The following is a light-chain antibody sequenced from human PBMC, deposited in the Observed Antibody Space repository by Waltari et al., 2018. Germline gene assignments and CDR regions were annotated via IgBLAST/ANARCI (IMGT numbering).Light chain of an antibody. Sequence: IVLTQSPGTLSLSQGERATLSCRASQSVSSNYLAWYQQRPGQAPRLLIHGSSSRATGIPDRFSGSGSGTDFTLTISRLEPEDFAVYYCQQYGRSWNTFGQGTKLEIK. CDR3: QQYGRSWNT. CDR1: QSVSSNY. CDR2: GSS. V-gene: IGKV3-20*01. J-gene: IGKJ2*01.